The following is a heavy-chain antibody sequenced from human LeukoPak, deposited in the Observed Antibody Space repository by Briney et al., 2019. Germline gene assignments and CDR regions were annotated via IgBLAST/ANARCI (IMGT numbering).Heavy chain of an antibody. CDR3: ARGRGIAVF. CDR2: INHSGST. CDR1: GGSFSGYY. V-gene: IGHV4-34*01. Sequence: SETLSLTCAVYGGSFSGYYWSWIRQPPGKGLEWIGEINHSGSTNYNPSLKSRVTISVDTSKNQFSLKLSSVTAADTAVYYCARGRGIAVFWGQGTLVTVSS. J-gene: IGHJ4*02. D-gene: IGHD6-19*01.